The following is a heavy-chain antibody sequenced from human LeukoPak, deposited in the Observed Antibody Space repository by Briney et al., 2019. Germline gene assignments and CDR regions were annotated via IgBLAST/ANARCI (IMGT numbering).Heavy chain of an antibody. V-gene: IGHV3-30*04. CDR1: GFTFNHYA. Sequence: QPGRSLRLSCAASGFTFNHYAMHWVRQAPGKGLEWVAVIFYDGRIKYYTDSVKGRFTISRDNSKNTLFLQMNSLRAEDTAVYYCARGFTMLGTDYWGQGTLVTVSS. CDR2: IFYDGRIK. D-gene: IGHD3-10*02. J-gene: IGHJ4*02. CDR3: ARGFTMLGTDY.